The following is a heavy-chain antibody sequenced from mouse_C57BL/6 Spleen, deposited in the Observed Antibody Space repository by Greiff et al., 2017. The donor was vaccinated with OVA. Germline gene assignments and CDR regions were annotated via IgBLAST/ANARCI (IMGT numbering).Heavy chain of an antibody. CDR3: ARAAREDYLDY. V-gene: IGHV5-16*01. Sequence: EVQLVESEGGLVQPGSSMKLSCTASGFTFSDYYMAWVRQVPEKGLEWVANINYDGSSTYYLDSLKSRFIISRDNAKNILYLQMSSLKSEDTATYYCARAAREDYLDYWGQGTTLTVSS. CDR1: GFTFSDYY. CDR2: INYDGSST. J-gene: IGHJ2*01.